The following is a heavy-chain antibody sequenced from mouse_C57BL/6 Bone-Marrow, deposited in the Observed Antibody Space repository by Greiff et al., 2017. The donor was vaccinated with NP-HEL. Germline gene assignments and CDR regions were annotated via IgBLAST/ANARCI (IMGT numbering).Heavy chain of an antibody. D-gene: IGHD1-1*01. V-gene: IGHV1-5*01. CDR1: GYPFTSYW. Sequence: VQLQESGTVLARPGASVKMSCKTSGYPFTSYWMHWVKQRPGPGLVWIGAIYPVHSDTSYNQKFKGQAKLTAVTSASTAYMELSSLTNEDYAVYYCTRETITTVVENFDYWGQGTTLTVSS. CDR2: IYPVHSDT. CDR3: TRETITTVVENFDY. J-gene: IGHJ2*01.